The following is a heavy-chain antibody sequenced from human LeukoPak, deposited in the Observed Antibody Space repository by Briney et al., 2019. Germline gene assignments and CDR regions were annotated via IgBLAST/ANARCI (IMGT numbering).Heavy chain of an antibody. CDR1: GGSISSYY. V-gene: IGHV4-4*07. J-gene: IGHJ4*02. D-gene: IGHD3-22*01. Sequence: SETLSLTCNVSGGSISSYYWSWIRQPAGKGLEWIGRTYTSGSTNYNPSLKSRVTMSVDTSKNQFSLKLSSVTAADTAVYYCARVSHYYDSSGYYYPHFDYWGQGTLVTVSS. CDR3: ARVSHYYDSSGYYYPHFDY. CDR2: TYTSGST.